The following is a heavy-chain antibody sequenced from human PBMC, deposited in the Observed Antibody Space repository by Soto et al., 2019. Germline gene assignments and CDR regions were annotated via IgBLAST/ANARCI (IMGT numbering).Heavy chain of an antibody. J-gene: IGHJ6*02. D-gene: IGHD3-9*01. CDR1: GGSISSGGYY. CDR3: ASSYYDILTGTRLRYGMDV. V-gene: IGHV4-31*03. CDR2: IYYSGST. Sequence: PSETLSLTCTVSGGSISSGGYYWSWIRQHPGKGLEWIGYIYYSGSTYYNPSLKSRVTISVDTSKNQFSLKLSSVTAADTAVYYCASSYYDILTGTRLRYGMDVWGQGTTVTVSS.